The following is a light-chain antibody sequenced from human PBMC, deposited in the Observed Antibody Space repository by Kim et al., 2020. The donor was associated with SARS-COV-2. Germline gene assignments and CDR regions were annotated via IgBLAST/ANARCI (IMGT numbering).Light chain of an antibody. CDR1: QDISNY. CDR3: QQYDNLLMYP. CDR2: DAS. J-gene: IGKJ2*01. Sequence: DIQMTKSPSSLSTSVGDRVTITCQASQDISNYLNWYQQKPGKAPKLLIYDASNLETGVPSRFSGSGSGTDFTFTISSLQSEDIATYYCQQYDNLLMYPFG. V-gene: IGKV1-33*01.